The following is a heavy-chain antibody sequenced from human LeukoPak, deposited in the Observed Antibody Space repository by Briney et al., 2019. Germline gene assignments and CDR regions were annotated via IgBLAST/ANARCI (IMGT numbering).Heavy chain of an antibody. Sequence: GRSLRLSCAASGFTFDDYAMHWVRQAPGKGLEWVAGISWNSGSRHYADSVKGRFTISRDTAKSSLYLQMNSLRGDDSALYYCAKDQALIHTAFDYWGQGTLVTVSS. CDR2: ISWNSGSR. CDR3: AKDQALIHTAFDY. D-gene: IGHD3-16*01. V-gene: IGHV3-9*01. J-gene: IGHJ4*02. CDR1: GFTFDDYA.